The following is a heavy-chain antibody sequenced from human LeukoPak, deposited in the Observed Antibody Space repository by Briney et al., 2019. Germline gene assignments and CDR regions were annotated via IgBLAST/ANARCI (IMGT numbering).Heavy chain of an antibody. V-gene: IGHV3-53*01. J-gene: IGHJ4*02. CDR3: ARGRPGYYFDY. CDR1: GFTVSSNY. CDR2: IYSGGST. Sequence: GGSLRFSCAASGFTVSSNYMSWVRQAPGKGLEWVSVIYSGGSTYYADSVKGRFTISRDNSKNTLCLQMNSLRAEDTAVYYCARGRPGYYFDYWGQGTLVTVSS.